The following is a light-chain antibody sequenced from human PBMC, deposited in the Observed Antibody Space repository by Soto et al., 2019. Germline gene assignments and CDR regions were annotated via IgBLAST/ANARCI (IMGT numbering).Light chain of an antibody. V-gene: IGKV1-5*03. CDR3: QRYATYSPT. CDR1: QTISSW. Sequence: DIQMTQSPSTLSGSVGDRVTITCRASQTISSWLAWYQQKPGKAPKLLIYKASTLKSGVPSRFSGSGSGTEFTLTISSLQPDDFATYYCQRYATYSPTFGQGTKVDIK. CDR2: KAS. J-gene: IGKJ1*01.